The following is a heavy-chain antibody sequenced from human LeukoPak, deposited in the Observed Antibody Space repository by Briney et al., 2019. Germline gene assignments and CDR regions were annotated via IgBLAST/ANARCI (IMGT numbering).Heavy chain of an antibody. D-gene: IGHD2-2*01. Sequence: SETLSLTCAVYGGSFSGYYWSWIRQPPGKGLEWIGEINHSGSTNYNPSLKSRVTISVDTSKNQFSLELSSVTAADTAVYYCARAAYCSSTSLVFDYCGQGTLVTVSS. CDR3: ARAAYCSSTSLVFDY. CDR1: GGSFSGYY. J-gene: IGHJ4*02. CDR2: INHSGST. V-gene: IGHV4-34*01.